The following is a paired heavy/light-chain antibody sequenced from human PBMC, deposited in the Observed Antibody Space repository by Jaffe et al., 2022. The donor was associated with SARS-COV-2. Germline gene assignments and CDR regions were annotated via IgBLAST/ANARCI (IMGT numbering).Heavy chain of an antibody. V-gene: IGHV3-23*01. CDR1: GFTFSDYA. D-gene: IGHD1-26*01. CDR3: AKDRVVGGLGYFEK. Sequence: EVLLLESGGALVQPGGSLRLSCEVSGFTFSDYAMSWVRQAPGKGLQWISSISGGGTSYDADSVKGRFAVSRDNSKNTLYLQLNSLRAEDTGVYYCAKDRVVGGLGYFEKWGQGTPVTVSS. J-gene: IGHJ4*02. CDR2: ISGGGTS.
Light chain of an antibody. Sequence: DIQMAQSPSSLSASVGDRVTISCRSSRHINFSLNWYQQKPGKAPKLLIYGASNLESGVPSRFSGSGSETDFALTINGLQPDDFATYFCQHTYGVPYTFGQGTNLEIK. CDR2: GAS. CDR1: RHINFS. J-gene: IGKJ2*01. V-gene: IGKV1-39*01. CDR3: QHTYGVPYT.